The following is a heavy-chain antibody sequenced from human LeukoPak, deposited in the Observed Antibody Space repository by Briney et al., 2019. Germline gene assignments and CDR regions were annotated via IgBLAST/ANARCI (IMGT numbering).Heavy chain of an antibody. J-gene: IGHJ4*02. CDR1: GGSISSYY. V-gene: IGHV4-59*08. D-gene: IGHD2-2*02. CDR3: ARHRRYCSSTTCYISYGDY. CDR2: IYSSGST. Sequence: KPSETLSLTCTVSGGSISSYYWSWIRQPPGKGLEWIGYIYSSGSTNYKPSLKSRVTISVDTSKNQFSLKLSSVTAADTAVYYCARHRRYCSSTTCYISYGDYWGQGTLVTVSS.